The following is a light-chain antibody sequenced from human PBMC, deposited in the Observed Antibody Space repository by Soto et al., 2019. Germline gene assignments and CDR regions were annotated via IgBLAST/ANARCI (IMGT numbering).Light chain of an antibody. J-gene: IGLJ2*01. CDR3: SSYTSSSTLVV. CDR2: DVS. Sequence: QYALTQPASVSGSPGQSITISCTGTSSDVGGYNYVSWYQQHPGKAPKLMIYDVSNRPSGVSNRFSGSKSGNTASLTISGLQAEDEADYYCSSYTSSSTLVVFGGGTKLTAL. V-gene: IGLV2-14*01. CDR1: SSDVGGYNY.